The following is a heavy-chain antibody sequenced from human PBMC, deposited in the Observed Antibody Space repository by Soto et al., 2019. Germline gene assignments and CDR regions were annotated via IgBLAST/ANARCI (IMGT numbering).Heavy chain of an antibody. CDR1: GFTFSSYS. V-gene: IGHV3-21*01. Sequence: GGSLRLSCAASGFTFSSYSMNWVRQAPGKGLEWVSSISSSSSSYIYYADSVKGRFTISRDNAKNSLYLQMNSLRAEDTAVYYCARLGYCSGGSCFGSRDAFDIWGQGTMVTVSS. CDR2: ISSSSSSYI. J-gene: IGHJ3*02. CDR3: ARLGYCSGGSCFGSRDAFDI. D-gene: IGHD2-15*01.